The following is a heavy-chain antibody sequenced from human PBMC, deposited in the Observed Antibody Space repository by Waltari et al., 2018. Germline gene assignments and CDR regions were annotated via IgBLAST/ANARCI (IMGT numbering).Heavy chain of an antibody. CDR3: ARDWRYYTGPDY. CDR2: ISSYGSKA. V-gene: IGHV3-30*11. D-gene: IGHD3-3*01. J-gene: IGHJ4*02. CDR1: EFPFINYA. Sequence: CPASEFPFINYAFHWVRQAPGKGLEWVAAISSYGSKAFYADSVKGRFTISRDNSKNTVYLQLNSLKPDDTAMYYCARDWRYYTGPDYWCQGTLVAVSS.